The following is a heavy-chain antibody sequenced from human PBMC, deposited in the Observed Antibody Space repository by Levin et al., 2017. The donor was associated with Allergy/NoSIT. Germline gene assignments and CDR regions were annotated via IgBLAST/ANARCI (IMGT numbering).Heavy chain of an antibody. D-gene: IGHD2-15*01. Sequence: PGGSLRLSCAASGFQFSLYGMHWVRQAPGKGLEWVALIVFDGNDQYYADSVKGRFTISRDNSKNTLYLQMSSLRENDTAIYYCAKRGYCSGNTCQSDDAIEGWGQGTLVNVSS. CDR1: GFQFSLYG. J-gene: IGHJ3*01. V-gene: IGHV3-30*18. CDR2: IVFDGNDQ. CDR3: AKRGYCSGNTCQSDDAIEG.